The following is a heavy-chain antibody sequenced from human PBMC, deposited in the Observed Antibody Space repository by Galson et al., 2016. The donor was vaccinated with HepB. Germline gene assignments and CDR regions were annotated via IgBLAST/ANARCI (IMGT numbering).Heavy chain of an antibody. Sequence: SVKVSCKASGYTFTRYYIHWVRQAPGQGLEWMGVINPSGGSTKDAQKFQGRVTITADESTNTASMELISLSSEDTAVYFCARSYYMSTEGYRPFDSWSQGTLVTVSS. D-gene: IGHD5-18*01. J-gene: IGHJ4*02. CDR3: ARSYYMSTEGYRPFDS. CDR2: INPSGGST. V-gene: IGHV1-46*01. CDR1: GYTFTRYY.